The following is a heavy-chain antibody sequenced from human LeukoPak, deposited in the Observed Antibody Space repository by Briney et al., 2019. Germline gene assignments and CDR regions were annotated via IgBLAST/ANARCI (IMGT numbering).Heavy chain of an antibody. CDR1: GFTFSSYA. D-gene: IGHD6-6*01. CDR2: ISYDGSNK. Sequence: GGSLRLSCAASGFTFSSYAMHWVRQAPGKGLEWVAVISYDGSNKYYADSVKGRFTISRDNAKNSLYLQMNSLRAEDTAVYYCAKAEYSSPDYYYYMDVWGKGTTVTVSS. V-gene: IGHV3-30-3*01. J-gene: IGHJ6*03. CDR3: AKAEYSSPDYYYYMDV.